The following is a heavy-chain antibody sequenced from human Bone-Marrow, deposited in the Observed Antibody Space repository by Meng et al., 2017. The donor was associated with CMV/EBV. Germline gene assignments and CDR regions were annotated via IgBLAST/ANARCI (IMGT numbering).Heavy chain of an antibody. V-gene: IGHV3-21*04. J-gene: IGHJ3*02. CDR2: ISSSSSYI. Sequence: GESLKISCVASGFTFSSYSMNWVRQAPGKGLEWVSSISSSSSYIYYADSVKGRFTISRDNAKNSLYLQMNSLRAEDTAVYYCARDRGYCGGDCYFYAFDIWGQGAMVTVSS. CDR1: GFTFSSYS. CDR3: ARDRGYCGGDCYFYAFDI. D-gene: IGHD2-21*01.